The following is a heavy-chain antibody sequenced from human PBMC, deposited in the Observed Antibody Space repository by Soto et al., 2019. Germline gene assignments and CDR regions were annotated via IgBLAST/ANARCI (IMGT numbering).Heavy chain of an antibody. CDR3: ARMYSSGSGWFHP. CDR1: GYSITAGGYY. D-gene: IGHD6-19*01. J-gene: IGHJ5*02. Sequence: SETLSLTCFVSGYSITAGGYYWTWIRHHPGKGLEWIGSFYSSGSIIYNPSLRSRVSISGDTSSNQFSMSLTSVTAADTARYYCARMYSSGSGWFHPWGQGTLVTVS. CDR2: FYSSGSI. V-gene: IGHV4-31*03.